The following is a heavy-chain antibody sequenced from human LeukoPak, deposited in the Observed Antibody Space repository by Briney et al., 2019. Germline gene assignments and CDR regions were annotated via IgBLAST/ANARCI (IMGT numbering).Heavy chain of an antibody. V-gene: IGHV3-74*01. CDR3: ARDPRNVGLAP. Sequence: GGSLRLSCVASGFSLSGYWMYWVRQAPGKGLMYISRNNGDGSTTNYADVVKGRFTMSRDNVKNTLYLQMNSLRVEDTAVYYCARDPRNVGLAPWGQGTLATVSS. CDR2: NNGDGSTT. J-gene: IGHJ5*02. D-gene: IGHD2-15*01. CDR1: GFSLSGYW.